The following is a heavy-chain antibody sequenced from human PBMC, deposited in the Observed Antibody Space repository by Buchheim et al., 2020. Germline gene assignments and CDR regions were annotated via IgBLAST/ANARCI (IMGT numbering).Heavy chain of an antibody. D-gene: IGHD4-11*01. V-gene: IGHV4-61*01. CDR1: GGSVSRGNYY. J-gene: IGHJ4*02. CDR2: IYYSGST. CDR3: ARTSIQYHFDS. Sequence: QVQLQESGPGLVKPSETLSVTCTVSGGSVSRGNYYWSWIRQPPGKGLEWIGYIYYSGSTNYSPSLKSRVTISVDTSKDQFSLKLSSVTAADTAVYYCARTSIQYHFDSWGQGTL.